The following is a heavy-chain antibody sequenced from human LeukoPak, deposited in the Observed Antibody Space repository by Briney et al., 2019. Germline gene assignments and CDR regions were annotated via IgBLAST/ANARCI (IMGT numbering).Heavy chain of an antibody. J-gene: IGHJ4*02. CDR1: GYTFTSYA. CDR2: INAGNGNT. CDR3: AREDLSGSYYYFDY. Sequence: ASVKVSCKASGYTFTSYAMHWVRQAPGQRLEWMGWINAGNGNTKYSQKFQGRVTITRDTSTSTVYMELSSLRSEDTAVYYCAREDLSGSYYYFDYWGQGTLVTVSS. D-gene: IGHD1-26*01. V-gene: IGHV1-3*01.